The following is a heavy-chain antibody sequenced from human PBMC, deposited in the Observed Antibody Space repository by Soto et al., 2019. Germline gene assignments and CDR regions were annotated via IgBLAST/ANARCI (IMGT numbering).Heavy chain of an antibody. D-gene: IGHD2-15*01. Sequence: GGSLRLSCAASGFTFSSYAMSWVRQAPGKGLEWVSAISGSGGSTYYADSVKGRFTISRDNAKNTLYLQMNSRRAEDTAVYYCAKDRAYCSGGSCYTGGPDYFDYWGQGTLVSVSS. CDR1: GFTFSSYA. CDR2: ISGSGGST. J-gene: IGHJ4*02. CDR3: AKDRAYCSGGSCYTGGPDYFDY. V-gene: IGHV3-23*01.